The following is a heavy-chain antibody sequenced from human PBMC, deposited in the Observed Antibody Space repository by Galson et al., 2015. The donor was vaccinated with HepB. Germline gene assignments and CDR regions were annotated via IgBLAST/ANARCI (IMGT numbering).Heavy chain of an antibody. CDR1: GYTFASYD. D-gene: IGHD4-17*01. J-gene: IGHJ4*02. Sequence: SVKVSCKASGYTFASYDINWVRQATGQGLEWMGWMNPNSGNTGYAQKFQGRVTMTRNTSISTAYMEPSSLRSEDTAVYYCARAIADYGANYWGQGTLVTVSS. CDR3: ARAIADYGANY. V-gene: IGHV1-8*01. CDR2: MNPNSGNT.